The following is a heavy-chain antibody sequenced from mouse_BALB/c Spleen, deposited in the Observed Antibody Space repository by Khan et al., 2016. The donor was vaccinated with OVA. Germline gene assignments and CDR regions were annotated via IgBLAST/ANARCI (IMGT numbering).Heavy chain of an antibody. CDR3: ASDPYYYGSKYAMGY. CDR1: GFTFSSYG. CDR2: INSNGGSA. Sequence: EVELVESGGGLMQPGGSLKLSCAASGFTFSSYGMSWVRQTPDKRLELVAIINSNGGSAYYPDSVKGRFTISRDNAKNTLYLQMHSLKSADTAMYYCASDPYYYGSKYAMGYWGQGTSVTGSS. D-gene: IGHD1-1*01. V-gene: IGHV5-6-3*01. J-gene: IGHJ4*01.